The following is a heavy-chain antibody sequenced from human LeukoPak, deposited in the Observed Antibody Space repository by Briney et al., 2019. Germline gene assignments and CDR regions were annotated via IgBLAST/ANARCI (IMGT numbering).Heavy chain of an antibody. J-gene: IGHJ4*02. V-gene: IGHV4-34*01. CDR2: INHSGST. Sequence: SETLSLTCAVYGGSFSGYYWSWIRQPPGKGLEWIGEINHSGSTNYNPSLKSRVTISVDTSKNQFSLKLSSVTAADTAVYYCARHGLYYYDSSGYDYWGQGTLVTVSS. CDR3: ARHGLYYYDSSGYDY. D-gene: IGHD3-22*01. CDR1: GGSFSGYY.